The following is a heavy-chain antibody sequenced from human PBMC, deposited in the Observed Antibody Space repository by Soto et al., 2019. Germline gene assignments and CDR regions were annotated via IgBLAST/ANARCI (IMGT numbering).Heavy chain of an antibody. CDR1: GFPFSNFG. CDR3: ARDGPPDYYGSGSSLYYYYGMDV. J-gene: IGHJ6*02. Sequence: VRLSCAASGFPFSNFGIHWVRQAPGKGLEWVAVIWFDGSNKYYADSVKDRFTISRDNSKNTLYLQMNSLRADDTAVYYCARDGPPDYYGSGSSLYYYYGMDVWGQGTTVTVS. V-gene: IGHV3-33*01. CDR2: IWFDGSNK. D-gene: IGHD3-10*01.